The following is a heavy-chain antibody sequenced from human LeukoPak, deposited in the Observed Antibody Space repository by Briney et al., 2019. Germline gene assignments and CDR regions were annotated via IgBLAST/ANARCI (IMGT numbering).Heavy chain of an antibody. CDR2: TSPNSGDT. CDR3: AGGSGDYSPDY. J-gene: IGHJ4*02. D-gene: IGHD3-22*01. V-gene: IGHV1-2*02. CDR1: GHTFSGNY. Sequence: ASVKVSCKASGHTFSGNYMHWVRPAPGQRPEWMGWTSPNSGDTNYAQEFQGRVTLTRDTSISTAYMELSRLRSDDSAVYYCAGGSGDYSPDYWGQGTLVTVSS.